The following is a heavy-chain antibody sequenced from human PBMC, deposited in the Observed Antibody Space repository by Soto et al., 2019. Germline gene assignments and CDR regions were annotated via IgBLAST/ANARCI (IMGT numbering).Heavy chain of an antibody. CDR2: TSGSGGSA. CDR1: GFTFSSYA. V-gene: IGHV3-23*01. Sequence: GGSLRLSCAASGFTFSSYAMSWVRQAPGKGLEWVSGTSGSGGSAYYADSVKGRFTISRDNSESTLYLQMNSLRAEDTAVYYCVKAWTYYYDTSGPHFDHWGQGTLVTVSS. CDR3: VKAWTYYYDTSGPHFDH. J-gene: IGHJ4*02. D-gene: IGHD3-22*01.